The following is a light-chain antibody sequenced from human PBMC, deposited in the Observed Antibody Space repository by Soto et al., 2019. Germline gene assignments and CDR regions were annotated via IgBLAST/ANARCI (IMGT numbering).Light chain of an antibody. CDR3: QQSYSTPT. V-gene: IGKV1-39*01. CDR2: AGS. CDR1: QNINTW. Sequence: DIQMTQSPSTVSASVGDRVTITCRASQNINTWLAWYQQKPGKAPILLVYAGSSLQGGVPSRFGGSGSGTDFTLTITSLQPEDFATYYCQQSYSTPTFGGGTKVDIK. J-gene: IGKJ4*01.